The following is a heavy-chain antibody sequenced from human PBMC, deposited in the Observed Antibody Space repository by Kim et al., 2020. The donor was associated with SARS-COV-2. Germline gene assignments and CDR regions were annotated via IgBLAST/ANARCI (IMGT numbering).Heavy chain of an antibody. J-gene: IGHJ4*02. CDR3: AHILYGDSVFDY. Sequence: YSPSLQSRLTITKDTSKNQVVLTMTNMDPVDTATYYCAHILYGDSVFDYWGQGTLVTVSS. V-gene: IGHV2-5*01. D-gene: IGHD4-17*01.